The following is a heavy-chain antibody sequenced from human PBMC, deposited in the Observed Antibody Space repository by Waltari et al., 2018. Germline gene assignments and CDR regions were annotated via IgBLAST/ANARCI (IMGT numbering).Heavy chain of an antibody. CDR1: GFTFSSYS. V-gene: IGHV3-48*04. CDR3: TREGFGESINFDY. J-gene: IGHJ4*02. D-gene: IGHD3-10*01. CDR2: ISSSSTI. Sequence: EVQLVESGGGLVQPGGSLSLSCAASGFTFSSYSMNWVRQAPGKGLEWVSYISSSSTIYYADSVKGRFTISRDNAKNSLYLQMNSLRAEDTAVYYCTREGFGESINFDYWGQGTLVTVSS.